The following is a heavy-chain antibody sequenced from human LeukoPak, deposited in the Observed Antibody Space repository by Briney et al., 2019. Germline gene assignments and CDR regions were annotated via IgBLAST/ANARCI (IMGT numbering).Heavy chain of an antibody. CDR1: GFTFSSYS. J-gene: IGHJ4*02. V-gene: IGHV3-74*01. Sequence: QPGGSLRLSCAASGFTFSSYSMHWVRQAPGKGLVWVSRISSDGSSTSYADSVKGRFTISRDNAKNTLYLQMNSLRAEDTAVYYCARTAYSDYSLGFWGQGTLVTGSS. CDR2: ISSDGSST. D-gene: IGHD5-12*01. CDR3: ARTAYSDYSLGF.